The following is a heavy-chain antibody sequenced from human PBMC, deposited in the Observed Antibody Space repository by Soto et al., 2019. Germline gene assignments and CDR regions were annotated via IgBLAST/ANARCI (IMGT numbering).Heavy chain of an antibody. J-gene: IGHJ4*02. V-gene: IGHV3-23*01. CDR3: ARSNWGFHRLLFFDY. D-gene: IGHD7-27*01. CDR2: ISGSGGST. CDR1: GFTFSSYA. Sequence: EVQLLESGGGLVQPGGSLRLSCAASGFTFSSYAMSWVRQAPGKGLEWVSAISGSGGSTYYADSVKGRFTISRDNSKNTLYLKMTSMRAEDTAVYYCARSNWGFHRLLFFDYWGQGTLVTVSS.